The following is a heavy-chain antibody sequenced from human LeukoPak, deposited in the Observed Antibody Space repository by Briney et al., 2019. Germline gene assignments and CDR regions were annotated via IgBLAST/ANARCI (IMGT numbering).Heavy chain of an antibody. CDR3: ARESGITLFRGVHTP. CDR2: ISSSGSTI. Sequence: GGSLRLSCAASGFTFSSYEMDWVRQAPGKGLEWVSYISSSGSTIYYADSVKGRFTISRDNAKNSLYLQMNSLRAEDTAVYYCARESGITLFRGVHTPWGQGTLVTVSS. V-gene: IGHV3-48*03. CDR1: GFTFSSYE. D-gene: IGHD3-10*01. J-gene: IGHJ5*02.